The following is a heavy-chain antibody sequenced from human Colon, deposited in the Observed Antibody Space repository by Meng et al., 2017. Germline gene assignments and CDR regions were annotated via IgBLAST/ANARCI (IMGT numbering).Heavy chain of an antibody. Sequence: QLRARGPGRVRPPGTLSLPCAVSGGSISSYNWWSWVRQPPGKGLEWIGQIDLGGTPYYNPSLESRVIMSLDKSKNQLSLRLTSVAAADTAVYYCARHGGWHFDYWGQGALVTVSS. CDR2: IDLGGTP. D-gene: IGHD6-19*01. J-gene: IGHJ4*02. CDR3: ARHGGWHFDY. V-gene: IGHV4-4*03. CDR1: GGSISSYNW.